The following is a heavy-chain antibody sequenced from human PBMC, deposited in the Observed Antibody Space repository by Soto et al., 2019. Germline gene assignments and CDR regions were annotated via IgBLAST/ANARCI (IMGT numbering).Heavy chain of an antibody. J-gene: IGHJ4*02. CDR1: GYTFTNYG. CDR3: AHRSPAFAY. Sequence: QVQLVQSGPEVKKPGASVKVSCKTPGYTFTNYGISWVRQAPGQGLEWMGWITTDKGKTTYAQKFQGRVTMTTDTSTSTAYMVLRSRRYDDTAMYYCAHRSPAFAYWGQGTLVTVSS. V-gene: IGHV1-18*01. CDR2: ITTDKGKT.